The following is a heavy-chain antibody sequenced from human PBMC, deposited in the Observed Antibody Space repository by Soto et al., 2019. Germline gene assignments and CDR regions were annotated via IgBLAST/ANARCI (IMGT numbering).Heavy chain of an antibody. Sequence: PGASLKISCKGSGYSFTNYWIGWVRQMPGKGLEWMGIIYPGDSETKYSPSFQGQVTISADKSISTAYLQRSSLKASDTAMYYGARPQTWGGWYYFDYWGQGTLVTLSS. CDR2: IYPGDSET. CDR1: GYSFTNYW. D-gene: IGHD6-19*01. J-gene: IGHJ4*02. CDR3: ARPQTWGGWYYFDY. V-gene: IGHV5-51*01.